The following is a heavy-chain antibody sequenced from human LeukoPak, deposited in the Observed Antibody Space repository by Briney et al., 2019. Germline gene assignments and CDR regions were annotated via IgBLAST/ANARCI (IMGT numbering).Heavy chain of an antibody. J-gene: IGHJ4*02. D-gene: IGHD1-1*01. Sequence: ASVKVSCKASGYTFTEYYLHWVRQAPGRGLEWMGWINPYSGDTNYAQSFQGRVTMTRDTSISTAYMDVSSLRSDDTAVYYCARVLSGNQPVVDYWGQGTLVTVSS. CDR3: ARVLSGNQPVVDY. V-gene: IGHV1-2*02. CDR1: GYTFTEYY. CDR2: INPYSGDT.